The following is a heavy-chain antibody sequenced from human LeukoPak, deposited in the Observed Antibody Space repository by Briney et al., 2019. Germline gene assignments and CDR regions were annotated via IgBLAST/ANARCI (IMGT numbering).Heavy chain of an antibody. Sequence: ASVKVSCKASGGTLSSYAISWVRQAPGQGLEWMGGIIPIFGTANYAQKFQGRVTITADESTSTAYMELSSLRSEDTAVYYCARGTHYYDSSRPFDYWGQGTLVTVSS. CDR3: ARGTHYYDSSRPFDY. J-gene: IGHJ4*02. V-gene: IGHV1-69*13. CDR2: IIPIFGTA. D-gene: IGHD3-22*01. CDR1: GGTLSSYA.